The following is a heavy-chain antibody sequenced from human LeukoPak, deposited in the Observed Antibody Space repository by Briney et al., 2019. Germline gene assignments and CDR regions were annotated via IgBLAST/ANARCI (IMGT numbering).Heavy chain of an antibody. CDR2: ISGSGGST. CDR1: GFTFSSYA. CDR3: AKDHSLLSPYYYYMDV. Sequence: GGSLRLSCAASGFTFSSYAMSWVRQAPGKGLEWVSAISGSGGSTYYADSVKGRFTISRDNSKNTLYLQMNSLRAEDTAVYYCAKDHSLLSPYYYYMDVWGKGTTVTVSS. D-gene: IGHD2-2*01. J-gene: IGHJ6*03. V-gene: IGHV3-23*01.